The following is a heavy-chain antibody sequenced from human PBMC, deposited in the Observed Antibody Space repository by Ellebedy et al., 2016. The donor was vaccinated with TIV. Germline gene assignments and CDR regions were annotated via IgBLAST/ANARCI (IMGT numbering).Heavy chain of an antibody. V-gene: IGHV3-43*02. J-gene: IGHJ6*02. CDR3: AKGVGVGYGMDV. CDR1: GFTFDDYA. CDR2: ISWDGGST. D-gene: IGHD1-26*01. Sequence: GESLKISCAASGFTFDDYAMHWVRQAPGKGLEWVSLISWDGGSTYYADSVKGRFTISRHNSKNSLYLQMNSLRTEDTALYYCAKGVGVGYGMDVWGQGTTVTVSS.